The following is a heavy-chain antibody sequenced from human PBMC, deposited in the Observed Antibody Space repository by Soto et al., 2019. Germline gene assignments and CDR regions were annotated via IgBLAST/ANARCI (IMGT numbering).Heavy chain of an antibody. CDR2: IYYSGST. Sequence: PSETLSLTCTVSGGSIISGDYYCVWIRQPPGKGLEWIGYIYYSGSTYYNPSLKSRVTISVDTSKNQFSLKLSSVTAADTAVYYCARAFYRYYFDYWGQGTLVTVSS. CDR1: GGSIISGDYY. J-gene: IGHJ4*02. V-gene: IGHV4-30-4*01. CDR3: ARAFYRYYFDY. D-gene: IGHD3-3*01.